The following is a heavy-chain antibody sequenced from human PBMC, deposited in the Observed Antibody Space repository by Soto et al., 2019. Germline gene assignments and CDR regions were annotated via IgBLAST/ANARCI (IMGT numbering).Heavy chain of an antibody. Sequence: ASVKVSCKASGGTFSSYAISWVRQAPGQGLEWMGGIIPIFGTANYAQKFQGRVTITADESTSTAYMELSSLRSEDTAVYYCARDLGGIKAFDIWGQGTMVTVSS. J-gene: IGHJ3*02. CDR3: ARDLGGIKAFDI. CDR2: IIPIFGTA. CDR1: GGTFSSYA. D-gene: IGHD3-16*01. V-gene: IGHV1-69*13.